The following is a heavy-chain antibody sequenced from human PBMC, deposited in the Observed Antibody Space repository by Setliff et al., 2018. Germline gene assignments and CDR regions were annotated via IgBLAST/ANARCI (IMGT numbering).Heavy chain of an antibody. D-gene: IGHD3-3*01. CDR1: GYTFTSYG. CDR2: ISAYNGNT. J-gene: IGHJ6*03. Sequence: ASVKVSCKASGYTFTSYGISWVRQAPGQGLEWMGWISAYNGNTNYAQKLQGRVTMTTDTSTSTAYMELRSLRSDDTAVYYCARDQDFWSGYYRASHYMDVWGKGTTVTVSS. CDR3: ARDQDFWSGYYRASHYMDV. V-gene: IGHV1-18*01.